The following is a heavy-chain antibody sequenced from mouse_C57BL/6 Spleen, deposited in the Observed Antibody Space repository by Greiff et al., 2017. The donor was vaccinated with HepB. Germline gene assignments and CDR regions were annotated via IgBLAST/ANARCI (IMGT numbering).Heavy chain of an antibody. J-gene: IGHJ1*03. CDR1: GYTFTSYW. V-gene: IGHV1-7*01. D-gene: IGHD1-1*01. CDR3: ARTTVVAPRYFDV. Sequence: VQLQQSGAELAKPGASVKLSCKASGYTFTSYWMHWVKQRPGQGLEWIGYINPSSGYTKYNQKFKDKATLTADKSSSTAYMQLSSLTYEGSAVYYCARTTVVAPRYFDVWGTGTTVTVSS. CDR2: INPSSGYT.